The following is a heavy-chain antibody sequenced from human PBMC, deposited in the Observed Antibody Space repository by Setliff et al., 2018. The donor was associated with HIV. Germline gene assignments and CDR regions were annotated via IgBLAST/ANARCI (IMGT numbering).Heavy chain of an antibody. Sequence: SETLSLTCTVSGGSVSRSSYYWGWIRQPTGKGLAWSGTVYYTGSTQYNPSFKSRVTISVDTSKNQFSLKLISVTAADTAVYYCARMESTRPPRGLDYWGQGALVTVSS. V-gene: IGHV4-39*01. J-gene: IGHJ4*02. D-gene: IGHD6-6*01. CDR2: VYYTGST. CDR3: ARMESTRPPRGLDY. CDR1: GGSVSRSSYY.